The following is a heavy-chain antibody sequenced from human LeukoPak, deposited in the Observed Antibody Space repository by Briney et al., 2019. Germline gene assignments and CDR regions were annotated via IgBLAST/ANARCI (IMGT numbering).Heavy chain of an antibody. CDR3: ARNAYNYGGFDY. D-gene: IGHD5-24*01. CDR1: GFTFRTYG. J-gene: IGHJ4*02. Sequence: PGGSLRLSCTASGFTFRTYGMVWVRQAPGKGLEWVAVIWYDGSNENYADSVKGRFTISRDNSKSTLFLQMNSLRAEDTAVYYCARNAYNYGGFDYWSLGTLVTVSS. V-gene: IGHV3-33*01. CDR2: IWYDGSNE.